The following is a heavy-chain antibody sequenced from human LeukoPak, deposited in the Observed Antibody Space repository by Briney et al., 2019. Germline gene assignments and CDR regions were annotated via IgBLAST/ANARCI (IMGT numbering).Heavy chain of an antibody. CDR2: ISYDGNNK. CDR1: GFTSSRNV. Sequence: GSSLRLSCAASGFTSSRNVMHWVRQAPGKGLEWVALISYDGNNKFYVDSVTGRFTISRDNSRNTLYLQMNSLRGEDAAVYSCARGGIPTGPYYYFYYMDVWGKGTAVTVSS. D-gene: IGHD3-10*01. CDR3: ARGGIPTGPYYYFYYMDV. V-gene: IGHV3-30*01. J-gene: IGHJ6*03.